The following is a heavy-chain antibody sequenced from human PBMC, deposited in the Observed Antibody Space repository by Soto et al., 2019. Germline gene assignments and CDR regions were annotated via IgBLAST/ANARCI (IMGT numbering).Heavy chain of an antibody. J-gene: IGHJ5*02. CDR1: GYTFTSYG. Sequence: QVQLVQSGAEVKKPGASVKVSCKASGYTFTSYGISWVRQAPGQGLEWMGWISAYNGNTNYAQKLQGRVTMTTDTTTSTAYMELRSLRSDDTAVYYWARVPRRNARYCSGGSCFYWFDPWGQGTLVTVSS. D-gene: IGHD2-15*01. CDR2: ISAYNGNT. V-gene: IGHV1-18*04. CDR3: ARVPRRNARYCSGGSCFYWFDP.